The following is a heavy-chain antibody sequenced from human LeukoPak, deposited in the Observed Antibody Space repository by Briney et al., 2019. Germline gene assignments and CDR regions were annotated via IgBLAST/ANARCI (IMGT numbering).Heavy chain of an antibody. CDR1: GFTVSSNY. J-gene: IGHJ4*02. D-gene: IGHD6-6*01. CDR2: IYSGGDT. Sequence: GGSLRLSCAASGFTVSSNYMGWVRQAPGKGLEWVSVIYSGGDTYYADSVKGRFTISRDNSKNMIYLEMSSLKAEDTAVYYCAREKLYSSSSDYWGQGTLVTVSS. CDR3: AREKLYSSSSDY. V-gene: IGHV3-66*01.